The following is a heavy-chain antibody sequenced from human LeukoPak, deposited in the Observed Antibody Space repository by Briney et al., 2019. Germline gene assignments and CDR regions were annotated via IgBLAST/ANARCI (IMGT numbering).Heavy chain of an antibody. Sequence: GASVKVSCKASGYTFTGYCMHWVRQAPGQGLEWMGWINPNSGGTNYAQKFQGRVTMTRDTSISTAYMELSRLRSDDTAVYYCARGNTRRGSGRGGYFDYWGQGTLVTVSS. CDR3: ARGNTRRGSGRGGYFDY. D-gene: IGHD6-19*01. J-gene: IGHJ4*02. CDR1: GYTFTGYC. V-gene: IGHV1-2*02. CDR2: INPNSGGT.